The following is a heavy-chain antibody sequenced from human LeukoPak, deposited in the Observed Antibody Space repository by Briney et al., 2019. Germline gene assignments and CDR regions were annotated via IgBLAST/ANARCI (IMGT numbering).Heavy chain of an antibody. D-gene: IGHD6-19*01. Sequence: PSETLSLTCTVSGGPISSYYWSWIRQPPGKGLEWIGYIYYSGSTNYNPSLKSRVTISVDTSKNQFSLKLSSVTAADTTVYYCARAGSGWSDFDYWGQGTLVTVSS. J-gene: IGHJ4*02. CDR3: ARAGSGWSDFDY. CDR1: GGPISSYY. V-gene: IGHV4-59*01. CDR2: IYYSGST.